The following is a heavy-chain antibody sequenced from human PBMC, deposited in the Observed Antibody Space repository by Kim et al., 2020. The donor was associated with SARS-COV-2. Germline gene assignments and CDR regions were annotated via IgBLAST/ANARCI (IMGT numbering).Heavy chain of an antibody. Sequence: SNPSRKSRVTISVDTSKNQFSLKLSSVTAADTAVYYCARGPRYSGSYFDYWGQGTLVTVSS. CDR3: ARGPRYSGSYFDY. V-gene: IGHV4-34*01. J-gene: IGHJ4*02. D-gene: IGHD1-26*01.